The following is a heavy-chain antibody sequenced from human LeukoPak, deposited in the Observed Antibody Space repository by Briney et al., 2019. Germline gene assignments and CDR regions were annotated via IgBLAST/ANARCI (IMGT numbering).Heavy chain of an antibody. CDR1: GGSFSGYY. CDR2: IYYSGST. J-gene: IGHJ6*03. Sequence: SETLSLTCAVYGGSFSGYYWSWIRQPPGKGLEWIGYIYYSGSTNYNPSLKSRVTISVDTSKNQFSLKLSSVTAADTAVYYCARDGHYYYMDVWGKGTTVTVSS. CDR3: ARDGHYYYMDV. V-gene: IGHV4-59*01.